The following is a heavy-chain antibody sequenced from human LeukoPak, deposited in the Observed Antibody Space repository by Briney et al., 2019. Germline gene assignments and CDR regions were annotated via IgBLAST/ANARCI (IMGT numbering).Heavy chain of an antibody. V-gene: IGHV3-23*01. D-gene: IGHD1-26*01. CDR3: ARELNSGSFFDS. Sequence: GGSLRLSCAASGFTFSSYAMSWVRQAPGKGLEWVSAISGSGGSTYYTDSVKGRFTISRDNAKNSLYLQMNSLRAEDTAVYYCARELNSGSFFDSWGQGTLVTVSS. J-gene: IGHJ4*02. CDR1: GFTFSSYA. CDR2: ISGSGGST.